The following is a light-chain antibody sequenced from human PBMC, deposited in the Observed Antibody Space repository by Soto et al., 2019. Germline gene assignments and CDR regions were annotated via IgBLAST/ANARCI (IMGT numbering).Light chain of an antibody. Sequence: ILITQSPATLSVSPGERATISCRASQSVDSNLAWYQQKPGQAPRLLIYGASTRATGISARFSGSGSGTEFTLTISSLQSEDFGVYYCQQYNNWWTFGQGTKVDIK. J-gene: IGKJ1*01. CDR2: GAS. CDR1: QSVDSN. V-gene: IGKV3-15*01. CDR3: QQYNNWWT.